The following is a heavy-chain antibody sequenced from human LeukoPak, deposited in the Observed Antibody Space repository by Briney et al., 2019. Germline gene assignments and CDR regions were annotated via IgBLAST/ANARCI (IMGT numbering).Heavy chain of an antibody. CDR3: ARARGLRRPVDFDY. J-gene: IGHJ4*02. Sequence: SETLSLTCTVSGGSISSYYWSWIRQPPGKGLEWIGYIYYSGSTNYNPSLKSRVTISVDTSKNQFYLKLSSVTAADTAVYYCARARGLRRPVDFDYWGPGTLVNVSS. CDR1: GGSISSYY. V-gene: IGHV4-59*01. CDR2: IYYSGST. D-gene: IGHD5-12*01.